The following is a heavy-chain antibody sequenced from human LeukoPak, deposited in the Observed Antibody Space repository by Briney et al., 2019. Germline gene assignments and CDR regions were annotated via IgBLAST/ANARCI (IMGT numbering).Heavy chain of an antibody. CDR2: ISGSGGST. V-gene: IGHV3-23*01. CDR1: GFTFSSYA. CDR3: AKAPRGGYDSRIDY. D-gene: IGHD5-12*01. Sequence: PGGSLRLSCAASGFTFSSYALSWVRQAPGKGLEWVSSISGSGGSTYYADSVKGRFTISRDNSKNTLYLQMNSLRDEDTAIYYCAKAPRGGYDSRIDYWGQGTLVTVSS. J-gene: IGHJ4*02.